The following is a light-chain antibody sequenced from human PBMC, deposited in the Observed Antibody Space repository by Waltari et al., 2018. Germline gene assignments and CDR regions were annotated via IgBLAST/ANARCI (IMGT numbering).Light chain of an antibody. V-gene: IGLV2-23*01. CDR3: CSFAGRSWL. CDR1: SSDIGLYDL. Sequence: QSALTQPASVSASLGQSLTISCTGTSSDIGLYDLISWYQQPPGKAPKLIIHETTKRPSGWPNRVSGSKSGNTTSLTISGLQAEDEADYYCCSFAGRSWLFGGGTKLTVL. CDR2: ETT. J-gene: IGLJ3*02.